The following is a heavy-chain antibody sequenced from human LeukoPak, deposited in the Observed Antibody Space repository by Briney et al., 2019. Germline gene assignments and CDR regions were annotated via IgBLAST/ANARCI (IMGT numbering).Heavy chain of an antibody. J-gene: IGHJ6*03. CDR3: ARVMGASWFFYLDV. Sequence: SGTLSLTCAVSGDSISNNWWGWVGQSPGKGLEGGGQIFHRRTPNYNPSLNSRVTMSVDKSNNQLSLKLSSVTAADTAVYFCARVMGASWFFYLDVWGKGTTVTVSS. V-gene: IGHV4-4*02. CDR2: IFHRRTP. CDR1: GDSISNNW. D-gene: IGHD3-16*02.